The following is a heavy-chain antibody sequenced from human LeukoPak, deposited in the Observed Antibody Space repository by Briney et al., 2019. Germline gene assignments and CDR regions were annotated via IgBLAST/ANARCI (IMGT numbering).Heavy chain of an antibody. D-gene: IGHD3-10*02. CDR2: ISSSGSTI. CDR3: AELGITMIGGV. V-gene: IGHV3-48*04. Sequence: GGSLRLSCAASGLTFSFYSMNWVRQAPGKGLEWVSYISSSGSTIYYADSVKGRFTISRDNAKNSLYLQMNSLRAEDTAVYYCAELGITMIGGVWGKGTTVTISS. CDR1: GLTFSFYS. J-gene: IGHJ6*04.